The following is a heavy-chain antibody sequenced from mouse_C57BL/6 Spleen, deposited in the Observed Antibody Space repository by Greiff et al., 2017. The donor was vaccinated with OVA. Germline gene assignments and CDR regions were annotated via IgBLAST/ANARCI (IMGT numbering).Heavy chain of an antibody. D-gene: IGHD1-1*01. CDR2: ISDGGSYT. J-gene: IGHJ3*01. V-gene: IGHV5-4*01. CDR3: ARDGVLRGFAY. Sequence: DVMLVESGGGLVKPGGSLKLSCAASGFTFSSYAMSWVRQTPEKRLEWVATISDGGSYTYYPDNVKGRFTISRDNAKNNLYLQMSHLKSEDTAMYYCARDGVLRGFAYWGQGTLVTVSA. CDR1: GFTFSSYA.